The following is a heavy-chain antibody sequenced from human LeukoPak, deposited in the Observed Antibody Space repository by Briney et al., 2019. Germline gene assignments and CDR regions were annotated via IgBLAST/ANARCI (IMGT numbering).Heavy chain of an antibody. CDR2: ISSSGSTI. CDR3: AKDEMGYYFDY. D-gene: IGHD5-24*01. J-gene: IGHJ4*02. CDR1: GFTFSDYY. Sequence: GGSLRLSCAASGFTFSDYYMSWIRQAPGKGLEWVSYISSSGSTIYYADSVKGRFTISRDNSKNTLYLQMNSLRAEDTAVYYCAKDEMGYYFDYWGQGTLVTVSS. V-gene: IGHV3-11*04.